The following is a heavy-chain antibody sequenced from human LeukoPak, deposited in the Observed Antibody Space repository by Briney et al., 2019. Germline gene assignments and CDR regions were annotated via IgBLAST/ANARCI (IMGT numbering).Heavy chain of an antibody. CDR1: GSTFSSYW. V-gene: IGHV3-7*01. CDR3: ARDGDGYKSIPFDY. J-gene: IGHJ4*02. D-gene: IGHD5-24*01. Sequence: GSLRLSCAASGSTFSSYWMSWVRQAPGKGLEWVANIKQDGSEKYYVDSVKGRFTISRDNAKNSLYLQMNSLRVEDTAVYYCARDGDGYKSIPFDYWGQGTLVTVSS. CDR2: IKQDGSEK.